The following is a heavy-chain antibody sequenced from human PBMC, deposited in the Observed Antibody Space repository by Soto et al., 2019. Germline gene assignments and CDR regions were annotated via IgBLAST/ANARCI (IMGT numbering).Heavy chain of an antibody. CDR2: IFSNDEK. J-gene: IGHJ5*02. V-gene: IGHV2-26*01. CDR1: GFSLSNARMG. Sequence: GSGPTLVNPTETLTLTCTVSGFSLSNARMGVSWIRQPPGKALEWLAHIFSNDEKSYSTSLKSRLTISKDTSKSQVVLTMTNMDPVDTATYYCARIWQLGPPQGNWFDPWGQGTLVTVSS. D-gene: IGHD6-13*01. CDR3: ARIWQLGPPQGNWFDP.